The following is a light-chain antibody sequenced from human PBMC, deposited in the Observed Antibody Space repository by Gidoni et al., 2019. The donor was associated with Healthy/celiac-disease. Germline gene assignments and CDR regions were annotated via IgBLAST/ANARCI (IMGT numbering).Light chain of an antibody. V-gene: IGKV3-15*01. Sequence: EIVMTQSPATLSVSPGERATLSCRASQRVSSNLAWYQQKPGQAPRLLIYGASTRATGIPARFSGSGSGTEFTHPISSLQSEDFAVYYCQQYNNWPVTFGQXTKLEIK. CDR3: QQYNNWPVT. J-gene: IGKJ2*01. CDR1: QRVSSN. CDR2: GAS.